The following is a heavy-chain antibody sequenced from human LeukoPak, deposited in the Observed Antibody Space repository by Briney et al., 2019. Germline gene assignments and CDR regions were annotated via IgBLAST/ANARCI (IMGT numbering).Heavy chain of an antibody. V-gene: IGHV4-39*07. CDR3: ARDAAHSRVVDY. D-gene: IGHD2-21*01. CDR2: IYYSGST. Sequence: PSETLSLTCTVSGGSISSSSHYWGWTRQPPGKGLEWIGSIYYSGSTYYNPSLKSRVTILVDTSKNQFSLKLSSVTAADTAVYYCARDAAHSRVVDYWGQGTLVTVSS. J-gene: IGHJ4*02. CDR1: GGSISSSSHY.